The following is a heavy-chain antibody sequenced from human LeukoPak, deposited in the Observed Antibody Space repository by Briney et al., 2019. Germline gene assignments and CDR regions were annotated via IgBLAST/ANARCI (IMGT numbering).Heavy chain of an antibody. CDR1: GFTFSDYW. Sequence: GLSLRLSCAASGFTFSDYWMSWVRHAPGKGLEWVANINQDGSEKHYVDALKRRYTVSRHNPQNSLYRPKHTEILQHGAVFHFASYGDYEHFDSWGEGTVVTVSS. CDR2: INQDGSEK. J-gene: IGHJ4*02. D-gene: IGHD4-17*01. V-gene: IGHV3-7*01. CDR3: ASYGDYEHFDS.